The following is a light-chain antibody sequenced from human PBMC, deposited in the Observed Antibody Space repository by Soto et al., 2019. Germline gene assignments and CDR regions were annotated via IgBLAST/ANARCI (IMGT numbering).Light chain of an antibody. J-gene: IGLJ1*01. Sequence: QSVLTQPASVSGSPGQSITISCTGTSSDVGGYNYVSWYQQHPGKAPKLMIYDVTNRPSGVSNRFSGSKSGNTASLTISGLQADDEADYYCSSYTSSRTYVFGTGTEVTV. CDR3: SSYTSSRTYV. V-gene: IGLV2-14*01. CDR2: DVT. CDR1: SSDVGGYNY.